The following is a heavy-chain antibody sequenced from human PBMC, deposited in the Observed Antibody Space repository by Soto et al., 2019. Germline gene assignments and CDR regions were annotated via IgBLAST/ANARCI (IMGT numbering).Heavy chain of an antibody. J-gene: IGHJ4*02. D-gene: IGHD3-9*01. CDR1: GESVCSSSSA. CDR3: ARAGRYFDWLLSGFDY. Sequence: SQTLSLTCASPGESVCSSSSAWNWIRQSPSRGLEWLGRTYYRSKWYNDYAVSVKSRITINPDTSKNQFSLQLNSVTPEDTAVYYCARAGRYFDWLLSGFDYWGQGTLVTVSS. V-gene: IGHV6-1*01. CDR2: TYYRSKWYN.